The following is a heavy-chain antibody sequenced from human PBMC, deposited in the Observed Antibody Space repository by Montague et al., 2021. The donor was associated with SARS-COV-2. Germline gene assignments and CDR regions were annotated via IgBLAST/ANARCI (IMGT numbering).Heavy chain of an antibody. CDR1: GCSISSSCYY. Sequence: SETLSLTCTVSGCSISSSCYYWGWIRQPPGKGLEWIGSIYYSGSTYYNPSLKSRVTISVDTSKNQFSLKLSSVTAADTAVYYCARQGSGSYYNWFDPWGQGTLVTVSS. V-gene: IGHV4-39*01. D-gene: IGHD1-26*01. J-gene: IGHJ5*02. CDR2: IYYSGST. CDR3: ARQGSGSYYNWFDP.